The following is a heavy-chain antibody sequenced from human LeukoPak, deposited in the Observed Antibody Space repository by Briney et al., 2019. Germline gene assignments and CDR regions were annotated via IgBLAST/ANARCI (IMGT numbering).Heavy chain of an antibody. Sequence: ASVKVSCKASGYTFTSYDISWVRQAPGQGLEWMGWISAYNGNTNYAQKLQGRVTMTTDTSTSTAYMELRSLRSDDTAVYYCARFLEYSSGWYRYYFDYWGQGTLVTVSS. CDR2: ISAYNGNT. D-gene: IGHD6-19*01. CDR1: GYTFTSYD. J-gene: IGHJ4*02. V-gene: IGHV1-18*01. CDR3: ARFLEYSSGWYRYYFDY.